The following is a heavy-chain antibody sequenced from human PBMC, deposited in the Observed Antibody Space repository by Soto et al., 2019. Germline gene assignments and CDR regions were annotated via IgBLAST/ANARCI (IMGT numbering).Heavy chain of an antibody. CDR3: ARHLGRLRSGWLSIDY. Sequence: PGESLKISCKGSGYSFTSYWISWVRQMPGKGLEWMGRIDPSDFDTRYSPSFQGQVTISADRSTSTAYLQWSSLKASDTAMYYCARHLGRLRSGWLSIDYWGQGTLVTVSS. D-gene: IGHD6-19*01. CDR2: IDPSDFDT. CDR1: GYSFTSYW. J-gene: IGHJ4*02. V-gene: IGHV5-51*01.